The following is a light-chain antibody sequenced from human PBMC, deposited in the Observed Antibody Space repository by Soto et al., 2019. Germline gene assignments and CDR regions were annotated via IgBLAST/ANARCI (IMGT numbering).Light chain of an antibody. Sequence: EIVMTQSPATLSVSPGERATLSCRASQSVSSNLAWYQQKPGQAPRLLIYGASTRATGIPARFSGSGSGTEFTLTISSLQSEDFEIYYCQQYNNWLRTFGPGTKVDIK. J-gene: IGKJ3*01. CDR2: GAS. CDR3: QQYNNWLRT. CDR1: QSVSSN. V-gene: IGKV3-15*01.